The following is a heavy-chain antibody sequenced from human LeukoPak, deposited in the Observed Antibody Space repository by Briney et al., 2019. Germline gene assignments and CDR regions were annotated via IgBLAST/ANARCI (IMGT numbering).Heavy chain of an antibody. J-gene: IGHJ3*02. CDR2: IYYSGST. CDR3: ARPGIGGAFDI. CDR1: GGSISSSSYY. V-gene: IGHV4-39*07. Sequence: SETLSLTCTVSGGSISSSSYYWGWIRQPPGKGLEWIGSIYYSGSTNYNPSLKSRVTISIDRSKNQFSLKLTSVTAADTAIYYCARPGIGGAFDIWGQGTMVTVFS. D-gene: IGHD3-3*01.